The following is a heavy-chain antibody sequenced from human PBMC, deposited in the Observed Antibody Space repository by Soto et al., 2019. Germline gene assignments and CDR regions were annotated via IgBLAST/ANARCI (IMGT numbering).Heavy chain of an antibody. V-gene: IGHV3-53*01. CDR1: GVTVSSNY. CDR2: IYSGGST. J-gene: IGHJ6*02. D-gene: IGHD2-15*01. Sequence: PGGSLRLSCAASGVTVSSNYMSWVRQAPGKGLEWVSVIYSGGSTYYADSVKGRFTISRDNSKNTLYLQMNSLRAEDTAAYYCAREPVVTAYYYYGMDVWGQGTTVTVSS. CDR3: AREPVVTAYYYYGMDV.